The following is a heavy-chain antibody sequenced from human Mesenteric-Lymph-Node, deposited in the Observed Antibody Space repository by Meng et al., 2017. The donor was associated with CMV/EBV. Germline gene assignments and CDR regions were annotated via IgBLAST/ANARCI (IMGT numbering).Heavy chain of an antibody. CDR1: GYPFINYD. V-gene: IGHV1-8*01. CDR2: MSPNSGST. CDR3: ARDEGWRWSARRVVDAFDI. J-gene: IGHJ3*02. Sequence: ASVKVSCKASGYPFINYDINWVRQATGQGLEWMGWMSPNSGSTGYAQKFQGRVTITTDESTSTAYMELSSLRSEDTAVYYCARDEGWRWSARRVVDAFDIWGQGTMVTVS. D-gene: IGHD2-15*01.